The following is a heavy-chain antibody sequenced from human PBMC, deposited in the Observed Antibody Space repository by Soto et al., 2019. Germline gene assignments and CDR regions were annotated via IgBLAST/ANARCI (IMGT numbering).Heavy chain of an antibody. Sequence: ASVKVSCKASGGTFSSYIISWVRQAPGQGLEWMGRIIPILGIANYAQKFQGRVTITADKSTSTAYMELSSLRSEDTAVYYCATSSIAVARNDAFDIWGQGTMVTVSS. CDR2: IIPILGIA. V-gene: IGHV1-69*02. D-gene: IGHD6-19*01. CDR3: ATSSIAVARNDAFDI. J-gene: IGHJ3*02. CDR1: GGTFSSYI.